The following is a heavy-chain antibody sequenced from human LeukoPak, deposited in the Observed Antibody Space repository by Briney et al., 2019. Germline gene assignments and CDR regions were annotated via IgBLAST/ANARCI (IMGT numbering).Heavy chain of an antibody. D-gene: IGHD3-10*01. CDR2: INHSGST. CDR3: ARGPASGSNFAWFDP. CDR1: GGSLSNYY. J-gene: IGHJ5*02. V-gene: IGHV4-34*01. Sequence: SETLSLTCAVYGGSLSNYYWSWIRQPPGKGLEWIGEINHSGSTKYKPSLKSRVTISVGMSKNQFSLELSSVTAADTAVYYCARGPASGSNFAWFDPWGQGTLVTVSS.